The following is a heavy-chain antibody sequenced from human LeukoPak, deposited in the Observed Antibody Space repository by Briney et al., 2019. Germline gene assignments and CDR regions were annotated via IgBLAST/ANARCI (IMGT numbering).Heavy chain of an antibody. D-gene: IGHD4-23*01. V-gene: IGHV3-21*01. CDR2: ISSYNGDI. J-gene: IGHJ5*01. Sequence: GGFLRLSCAASGFVFSTHSMNWVRQAPGKGLEWVSWISSYNGDIYYADSVRGRFTISRDNAKNSLYLQMNSLRAEDTAVYYCVRDADGGNSWFDSWGQGTLVTVSS. CDR3: VRDADGGNSWFDS. CDR1: GFVFSTHS.